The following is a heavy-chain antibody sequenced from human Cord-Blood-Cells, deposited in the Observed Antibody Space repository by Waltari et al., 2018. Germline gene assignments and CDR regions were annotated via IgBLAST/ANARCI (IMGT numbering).Heavy chain of an antibody. CDR1: GGTFSSYP. V-gene: IGHV1-69*02. J-gene: IGHJ4*02. CDR2: ITPILGIA. Sequence: QLQLVQPGAEVKKPGYSVKVSCKASGGTFSSYPIRLVRPAPGQGLEWMGRITPILGIANYAQKFQGRVTITADKSTSTAYMELSSLRSEDTGVYYCASGGGFYGSGSYGVDYWGQGTLVTVSS. D-gene: IGHD3-10*01. CDR3: ASGGGFYGSGSYGVDY.